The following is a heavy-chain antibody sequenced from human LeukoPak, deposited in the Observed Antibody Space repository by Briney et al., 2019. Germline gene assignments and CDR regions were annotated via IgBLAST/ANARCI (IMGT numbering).Heavy chain of an antibody. CDR3: ARRGVRGVIILDAFDI. V-gene: IGHV4-4*09. Sequence: PSETLSLTCAVSGDSISNYYWSWIRQPPGKGLEWIGYIYTSGSTNYNPSLKSRVTISVDTSKNQFSLKLSSVTAADTAVYYCARRGVRGVIILDAFDIWGQGTMVTVSS. D-gene: IGHD3-10*01. CDR2: IYTSGST. CDR1: GDSISNYY. J-gene: IGHJ3*02.